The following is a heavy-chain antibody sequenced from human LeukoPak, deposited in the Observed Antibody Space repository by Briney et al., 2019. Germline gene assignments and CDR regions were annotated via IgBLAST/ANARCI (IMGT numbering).Heavy chain of an antibody. CDR2: IRYGGSNK. CDR1: GFTFSSYG. CDR3: AKLTLVGAWFYFQH. V-gene: IGHV3-30*02. D-gene: IGHD1-26*01. Sequence: GGSLRLSCAASGFTFSSYGMHWVRQAPGKGLEWVAFIRYGGSNKYYADSVKGRFTISRDNSKNTLYLQMNSLRAEDTAVYYCAKLTLVGAWFYFQHWGQGTLVTVSS. J-gene: IGHJ1*01.